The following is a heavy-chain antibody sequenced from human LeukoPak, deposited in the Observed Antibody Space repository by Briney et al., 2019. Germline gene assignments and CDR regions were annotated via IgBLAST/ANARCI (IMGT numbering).Heavy chain of an antibody. J-gene: IGHJ6*04. D-gene: IGHD3-9*01. CDR2: ISSSGSTI. V-gene: IGHV3-48*03. CDR3: ARASRYYDILTGYLPVSGMDV. CDR1: GLTFSSYE. Sequence: GGSLRLSCASSGLTFSSYEMNWVRQAPGKGLHWVSYISSSGSTIYYADSVKGRFTISRDNAKNSLYLQMNSLRAEDTAVYYCARASRYYDILTGYLPVSGMDVWGKGTTVTVSS.